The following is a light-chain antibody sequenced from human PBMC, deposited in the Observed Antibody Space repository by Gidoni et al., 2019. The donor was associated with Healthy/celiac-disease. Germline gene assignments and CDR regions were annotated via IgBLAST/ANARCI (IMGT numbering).Light chain of an antibody. CDR2: SNN. CDR3: AAWDDSLFWV. Sequence: QSVLTQPPSASGTPGQRVTISCSGRSSNIGSNTVNWYQQLPGTAPNLLIYSNNQRPSGVPARFSGSKSGTSASLAISGLQSEDEADYYCAAWDDSLFWVFGGGTKLTVL. V-gene: IGLV1-44*01. CDR1: SSNIGSNT. J-gene: IGLJ3*02.